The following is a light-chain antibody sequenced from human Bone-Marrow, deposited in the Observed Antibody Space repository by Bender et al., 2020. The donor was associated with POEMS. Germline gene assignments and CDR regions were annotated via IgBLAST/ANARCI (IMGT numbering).Light chain of an antibody. CDR1: SSNIGVNY. Sequence: QSVLTQPPSASGTPGQRVTISCSGSSSNIGVNYVHWYQQLPGTAPKLLIFRNNQRPSGVPHRFSGSKSGTSASLAITGLQSEDEAAYFCQSYDSDLNGWVFGGGTKLTVL. CDR2: RNN. CDR3: QSYDSDLNGWV. V-gene: IGLV1-47*01. J-gene: IGLJ3*02.